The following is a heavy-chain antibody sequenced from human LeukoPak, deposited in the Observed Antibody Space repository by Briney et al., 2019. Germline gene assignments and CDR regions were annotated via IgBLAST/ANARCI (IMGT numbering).Heavy chain of an antibody. V-gene: IGHV1-2*02. J-gene: IGHJ4*02. D-gene: IGHD6-19*01. CDR1: GYIFTGYY. CDR2: INPNSGDT. Sequence: ASVKVSCKASGYIFTGYYIHWVRQAPGQGLEWMGWINPNSGDTKYAQKFQGRVTMTRDTSIRTAYMELSRLRSDDTAVYYCARVLFYSSGNKSNRVDYWGQGTLVTVSS. CDR3: ARVLFYSSGNKSNRVDY.